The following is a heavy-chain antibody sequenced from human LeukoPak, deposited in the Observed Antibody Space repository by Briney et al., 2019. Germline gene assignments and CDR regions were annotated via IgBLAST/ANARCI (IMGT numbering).Heavy chain of an antibody. V-gene: IGHV1-69*04. CDR1: GGTFSSYA. CDR3: ARIGATDYYDSHQLELDY. J-gene: IGHJ4*02. D-gene: IGHD3-22*01. Sequence: GASVRVSCKASGGTFSSYAISWVPQAPGQGLEWMGRIIPILGIANYAQKFQGRVTITADKSTSTVYMELSSLRSEDTAVYYCARIGATDYYDSHQLELDYWGQGTLVTVSS. CDR2: IIPILGIA.